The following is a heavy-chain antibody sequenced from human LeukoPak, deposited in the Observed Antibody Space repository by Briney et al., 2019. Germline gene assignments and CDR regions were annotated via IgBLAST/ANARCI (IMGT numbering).Heavy chain of an antibody. CDR2: ISGSGGST. CDR3: AKGILPDYYASGSWVVAFDI. Sequence: PGGSLRLSCAASGFTFSSYGMSWVRQAPGTGLEWVSAISGSGGSTYYADSVKGRFTISRDNSKNTPYLQMNSLRAEDTAVYYCAKGILPDYYASGSWVVAFDIWGQGTMVTVSS. D-gene: IGHD3-10*01. CDR1: GFTFSSYG. V-gene: IGHV3-23*01. J-gene: IGHJ3*02.